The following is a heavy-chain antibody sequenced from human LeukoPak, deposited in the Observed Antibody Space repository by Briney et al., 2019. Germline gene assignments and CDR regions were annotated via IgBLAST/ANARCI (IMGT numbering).Heavy chain of an antibody. D-gene: IGHD6-13*01. Sequence: GSLRLSCAASGFTVSSNYMSWIRQPPGKGLEWIGEINHSGSTNYNPSLKSRVTISVDTSKNQFSLKLSSVTAADTAVYYCARVLAAAGTFFDYWGQGTLVTVSS. CDR3: ARVLAAAGTFFDY. CDR1: GFTVSSNY. CDR2: INHSGST. J-gene: IGHJ4*02. V-gene: IGHV4-34*01.